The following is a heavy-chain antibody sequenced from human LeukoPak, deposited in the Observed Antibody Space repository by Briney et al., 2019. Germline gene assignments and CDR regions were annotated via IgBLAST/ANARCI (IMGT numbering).Heavy chain of an antibody. V-gene: IGHV4-39*07. CDR3: ARHIAYSYNDY. J-gene: IGHJ4*02. D-gene: IGHD5-18*01. Sequence: PSEPLSLTCTVSGGPISSSSYYWGRIRQAPGEGLVWNVRSCYSVISYYHPSLKSRVTISVDTYKKQFSLKLSPVTAGEAAVYYCARHIAYSYNDYWGQGTLVTVSS. CDR1: GGPISSSSYY. CDR2: SCYSVIS.